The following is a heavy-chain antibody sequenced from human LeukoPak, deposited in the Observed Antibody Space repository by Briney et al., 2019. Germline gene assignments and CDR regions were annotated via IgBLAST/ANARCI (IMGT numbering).Heavy chain of an antibody. V-gene: IGHV4-59*01. D-gene: IGHD4-17*01. CDR1: GGSISSYY. CDR2: IYYSGST. Sequence: PSETLSLTCTVSGGSISSYYWSWIRQPPGKGLEWIGYIYYSGSTNYNPSLKSRVTISVDTSKNQFSLELSSVTAADTAVYYCARDNYGDSFDYWGQGTLVTVSS. J-gene: IGHJ4*02. CDR3: ARDNYGDSFDY.